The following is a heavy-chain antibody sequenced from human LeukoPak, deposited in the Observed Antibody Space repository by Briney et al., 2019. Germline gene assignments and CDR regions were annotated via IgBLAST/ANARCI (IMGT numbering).Heavy chain of an antibody. CDR2: ISYDGSNK. CDR3: ARDLAGHYYGSGSSFDY. Sequence: GGSLRLSCAASGFTFSSYAMHWARQAPGKGLERVAVISYDGSNKYYADSVKGRFTISRDNSKNTLYLQMNSLRAEDTAVYYCARDLAGHYYGSGSSFDYWGQGTLVTVS. V-gene: IGHV3-30-3*01. J-gene: IGHJ4*02. D-gene: IGHD3-10*01. CDR1: GFTFSSYA.